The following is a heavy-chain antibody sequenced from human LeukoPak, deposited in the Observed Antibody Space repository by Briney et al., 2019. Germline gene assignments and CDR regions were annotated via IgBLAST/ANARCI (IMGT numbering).Heavy chain of an antibody. V-gene: IGHV3-23*01. CDR1: GFTFSSYA. CDR3: AKVHTGGPYNWNYLYYYYYGMDV. J-gene: IGHJ6*02. D-gene: IGHD1-7*01. CDR2: ISGSGGST. Sequence: GGSLRLSCAASGFTFSSYAMSWVRQAPGKGLEWVSAISGSGGSTYYADSVKGRFTISRDNSKNTLYLQMNSLRAEDTAVYYCAKVHTGGPYNWNYLYYYYYGMDVWGQGTTVTVSS.